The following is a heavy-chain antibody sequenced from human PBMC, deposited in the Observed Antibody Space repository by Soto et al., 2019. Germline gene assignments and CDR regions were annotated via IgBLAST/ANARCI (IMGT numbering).Heavy chain of an antibody. J-gene: IGHJ5*02. Sequence: ASVKVSCEASGYNFTNYGISWVRQAPGQGLEWMGWISAYNGNTKYAQKLQGRVTMTTDTSTSTAYMELRSLRSDDTAVYYCARGVGSGSYYNQYNWFDPWGQGTLVTVSS. D-gene: IGHD3-10*01. CDR1: GYNFTNYG. CDR2: ISAYNGNT. CDR3: ARGVGSGSYYNQYNWFDP. V-gene: IGHV1-18*01.